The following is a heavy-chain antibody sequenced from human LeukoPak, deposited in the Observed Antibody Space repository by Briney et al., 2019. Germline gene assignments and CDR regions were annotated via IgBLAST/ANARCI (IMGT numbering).Heavy chain of an antibody. V-gene: IGHV3-21*01. CDR1: GFTFSSYS. J-gene: IGHJ4*02. D-gene: IGHD4-17*01. Sequence: PGGSLRLSCAASGFTFSSYSINWVRQAPGKGLEWVSSISSSSSYIYYADSVKGRFTISRDNAKNSLYLQMNSLRAEDTAVYYCARGGRGDYLAYYWGQGTLVTVSS. CDR2: ISSSSSYI. CDR3: ARGGRGDYLAYY.